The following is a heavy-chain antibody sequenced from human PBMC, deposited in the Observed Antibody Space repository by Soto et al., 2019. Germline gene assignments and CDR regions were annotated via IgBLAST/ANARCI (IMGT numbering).Heavy chain of an antibody. CDR2: INGDASIT. CDR3: ARGGLKSYWFDP. J-gene: IGHJ5*02. CDR1: GFTFSTYW. Sequence: EVQLVESGGGLVQPGGSLRLSCAASGFTFSTYWMHWVRQAPEKGLVWVSRINGDASITNYADSVKGRFTISRDNAKNTLYLQMNSLRAEDKAVYYWARGGLKSYWFDPWGQGNLVTVSS. D-gene: IGHD3-10*01. V-gene: IGHV3-74*01.